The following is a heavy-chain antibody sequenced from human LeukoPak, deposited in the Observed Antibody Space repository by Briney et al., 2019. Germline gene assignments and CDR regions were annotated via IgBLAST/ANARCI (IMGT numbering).Heavy chain of an antibody. CDR3: ARARGTSGSYFREDFDY. D-gene: IGHD3-10*01. CDR1: GYAFTGYY. Sequence: ASVKVSCKASGYAFTGYYMHWVRQAPGQGLKWMGRINPNSGGTNYAQKFQGRVTMTRDTSISTAYMELSRLRSDDTAVYYCARARGTSGSYFREDFDYWGQGTLVTVSS. V-gene: IGHV1-2*06. J-gene: IGHJ4*02. CDR2: INPNSGGT.